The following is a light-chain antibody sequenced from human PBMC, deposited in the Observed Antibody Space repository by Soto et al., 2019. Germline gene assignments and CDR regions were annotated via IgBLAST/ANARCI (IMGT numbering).Light chain of an antibody. CDR2: AAS. Sequence: DIQLTQSPSFLSASVGDRVTITCRASQGISSYLAWYQQKPGKAPKLLIYAASTLQSGVPSRFSGGGSGTDFTLAISSLQPEDFASYYCQQANSFPLTFGQGTKVDIK. CDR1: QGISSY. J-gene: IGKJ1*01. CDR3: QQANSFPLT. V-gene: IGKV1-9*01.